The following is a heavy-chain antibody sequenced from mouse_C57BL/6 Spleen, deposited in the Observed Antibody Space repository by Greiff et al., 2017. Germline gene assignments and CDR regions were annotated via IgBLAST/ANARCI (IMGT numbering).Heavy chain of an antibody. V-gene: IGHV1-69*01. CDR3: ARALTLYFDY. CDR1: GYTFTSYW. J-gene: IGHJ2*01. CDR2: IDPSDSYT. Sequence: QVQLQQPGAELVMPGASVKLSCKASGYTFTSYWMHWVKQRPGQGLEWIGEIDPSDSYTNYNQKFKGKSTLTVDKSSSTAYMQLSSLTSEDSAVYYCARALTLYFDYWGQGTTLTVSS.